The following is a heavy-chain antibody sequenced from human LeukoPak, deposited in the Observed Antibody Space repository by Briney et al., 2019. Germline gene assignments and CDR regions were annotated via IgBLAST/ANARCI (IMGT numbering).Heavy chain of an antibody. Sequence: ASVKVSCKASGYTFTGYYMHWVRQAPGQGLEWMGWINPNSGGTNYAQKFQGRVTMTRDTSISTAYMELSRLRSDDTAVYYCGRKAGDCGGGSCYSIDYWGQGTLVTVSP. CDR1: GYTFTGYY. D-gene: IGHD2-15*01. J-gene: IGHJ4*02. CDR3: GRKAGDCGGGSCYSIDY. CDR2: INPNSGGT. V-gene: IGHV1-2*02.